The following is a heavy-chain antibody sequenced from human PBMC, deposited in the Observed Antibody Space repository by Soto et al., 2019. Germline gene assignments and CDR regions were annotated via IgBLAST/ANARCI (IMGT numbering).Heavy chain of an antibody. J-gene: IGHJ5*02. CDR3: ARGLAAAGTGFDP. CDR2: MNPNSGNT. CDR1: GYTFTSYD. V-gene: IGHV1-8*01. Sequence: QVQLVXSXAEVKXXXXXXKVSCKASGYTFTSYDINWVRQATGQGLEWMGWMNPNSGNTGYAQKFQGRVTMTRNTSISTAYMELSSLRSEDTSVYYCARGLAAAGTGFDPWGQGTLVTVSS. D-gene: IGHD6-13*01.